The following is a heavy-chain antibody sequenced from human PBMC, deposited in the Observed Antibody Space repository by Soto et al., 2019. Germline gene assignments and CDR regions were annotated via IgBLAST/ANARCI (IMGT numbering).Heavy chain of an antibody. D-gene: IGHD2-15*01. J-gene: IGHJ3*02. Sequence: EVQLVESGGGLVQPGGSLRLACAASGFSLSSYWMSWVRQAPGKGLEWVANIKQDGSETYYVDSLKGRFTISRDNARISLDLQMNSLSAEETAGYYGARTHAAAFDICGQGTMVAVSS. CDR1: GFSLSSYW. V-gene: IGHV3-7*01. CDR2: IKQDGSET. CDR3: ARTHAAAFDI.